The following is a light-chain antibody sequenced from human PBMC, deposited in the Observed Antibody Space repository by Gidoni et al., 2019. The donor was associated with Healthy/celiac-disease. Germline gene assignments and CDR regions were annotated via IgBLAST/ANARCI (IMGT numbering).Light chain of an antibody. CDR2: KAS. Sequence: DIHMPQSPSPLSASVGDRVTITCRSSQSSSSWLAWYQQKPGKAPKLLIYKASSLESGVPSRFSGSGSGKEFTLTISSLQHDDFATYYCQQYNSYSPYTFGQGTKLEIK. CDR1: QSSSSW. J-gene: IGKJ2*01. CDR3: QQYNSYSPYT. V-gene: IGKV1-5*03.